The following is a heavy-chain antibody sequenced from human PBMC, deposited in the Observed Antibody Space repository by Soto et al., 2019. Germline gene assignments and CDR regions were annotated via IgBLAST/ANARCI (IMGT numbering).Heavy chain of an antibody. CDR2: IIPIFDTA. V-gene: IGHV1-69*18. J-gene: IGHJ4*02. D-gene: IGHD3-22*01. CDR3: VGYYYNTRGYYYDY. CDR1: GGTFSSFA. Sequence: QVQLVQSGAEVKKPGSSVKVSCKASGGTFSSFAISWARQAPGQGLEWMARIIPIFDTANYAQKFQGRVTITADESTSTAYMELSSLRSEDTAVYYCVGYYYNTRGYYYDYWGQGTLVTVSS.